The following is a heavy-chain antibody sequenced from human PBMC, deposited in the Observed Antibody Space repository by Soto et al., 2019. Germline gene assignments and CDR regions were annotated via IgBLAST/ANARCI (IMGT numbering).Heavy chain of an antibody. J-gene: IGHJ4*01. CDR3: ARYVVVAATRFFGY. CDR2: INPNSGGT. V-gene: IGHV1-2*02. CDR1: GYTFTGYY. Sequence: ASVKVSCKASGYTFTGYYMHWVRQAPGQGLEWMGWINPNSGGTNYAQKFQGRVTMTRDTSISTAYMELSRLRSDDTAVYYCARYVVVAATRFFGYWGHGTLVTVSS. D-gene: IGHD2-15*01.